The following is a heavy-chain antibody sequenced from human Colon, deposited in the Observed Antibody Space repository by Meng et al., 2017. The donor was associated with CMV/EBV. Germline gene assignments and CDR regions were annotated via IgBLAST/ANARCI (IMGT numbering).Heavy chain of an antibody. CDR2: IKEDGSGQ. D-gene: IGHD1-1*01. CDR3: ARYRSTTESGVGLDS. J-gene: IGHJ6*02. V-gene: IGHV3-7*01. Sequence: GESLKISCAASGFTFTTFWMTWVRQAPGKGLEWVANIKEDGSGQWYEDSVKGRFIISRDNAKKSVYLQMNSLRAGDTAVYYCARYRSTTESGVGLDSWGQGTTVTVSS. CDR1: GFTFTTFW.